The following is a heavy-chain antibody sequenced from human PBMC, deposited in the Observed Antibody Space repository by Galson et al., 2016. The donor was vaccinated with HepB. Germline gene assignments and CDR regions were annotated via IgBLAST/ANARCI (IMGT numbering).Heavy chain of an antibody. Sequence: PALVKPTQTLTLTCTFSGFSLRSNGEAVGWIRQPPGKALEWLALIFWDDDKRYSPSLRNRLSVTKDTSRNEVVLTLTNMGPVDSGTYFCGHRRRVAIGRMRSWFDPWGPGTLVTVSP. CDR3: GHRRRVAIGRMRSWFDP. V-gene: IGHV2-5*02. D-gene: IGHD1-26*01. CDR1: GFSLRSNGEA. CDR2: IFWDDDK. J-gene: IGHJ5*01.